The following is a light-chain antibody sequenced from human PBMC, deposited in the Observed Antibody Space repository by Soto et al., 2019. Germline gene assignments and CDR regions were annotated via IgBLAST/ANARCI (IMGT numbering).Light chain of an antibody. V-gene: IGLV1-47*01. Sequence: QSLRTQGPSASVTPGHKVTISCSGSSSNIGSNFVYWYQHLPGTAPKLLIYRNNQRPLGVPDRFSGSRSGTSASLAISGLRPEDEADYYCAVWDDSLSGYVFGTGTKVTVL. CDR1: SSNIGSNF. CDR3: AVWDDSLSGYV. J-gene: IGLJ1*01. CDR2: RNN.